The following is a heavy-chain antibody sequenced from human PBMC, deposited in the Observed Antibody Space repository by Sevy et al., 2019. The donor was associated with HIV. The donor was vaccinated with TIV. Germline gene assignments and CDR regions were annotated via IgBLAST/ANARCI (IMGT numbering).Heavy chain of an antibody. CDR1: GGSISSSSYY. CDR2: IYYSGST. Sequence: SETLSLTCTVSGGSISSSSYYWGWIRQPPGKGLEWIGSIYYSGSTYYNPSLKSRVTISVDTSKNQFSLKLSSVTAADTAVYYCARESLAFDGGGGMDVWGQGTTVTVSS. D-gene: IGHD3-16*01. CDR3: ARESLAFDGGGGMDV. J-gene: IGHJ6*02. V-gene: IGHV4-39*02.